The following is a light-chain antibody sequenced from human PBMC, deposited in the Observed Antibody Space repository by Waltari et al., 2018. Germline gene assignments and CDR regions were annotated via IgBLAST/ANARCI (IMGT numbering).Light chain of an antibody. Sequence: EIVMTQSPATLSVSPGERATLSCRASQSVSSNLAWYQHKPGQAHRLLIYGASTRATGIPARFSGSGSGTAFTLTISSLQSDDFAVYHCQQYNNWPPWTFGQGTKVEIK. V-gene: IGKV3-15*01. CDR1: QSVSSN. J-gene: IGKJ1*01. CDR2: GAS. CDR3: QQYNNWPPWT.